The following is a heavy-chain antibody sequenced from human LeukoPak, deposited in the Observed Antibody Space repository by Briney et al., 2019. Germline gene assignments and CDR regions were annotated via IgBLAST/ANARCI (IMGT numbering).Heavy chain of an antibody. CDR3: ARDGTAAGLYFDL. J-gene: IGHJ4*01. V-gene: IGHV3-74*01. CDR1: GFTFRNHW. CDR2: INNDGSDT. Sequence: PGGSLRLSCAASGFTFRNHWMHWVRQAPGKGLVWVARINNDGSDTSHADSVEGRFTISRDNAKNSLYLQMSSLRAEDTAVYYCARDGTAAGLYFDLWGQGTLVTVSS. D-gene: IGHD6-13*01.